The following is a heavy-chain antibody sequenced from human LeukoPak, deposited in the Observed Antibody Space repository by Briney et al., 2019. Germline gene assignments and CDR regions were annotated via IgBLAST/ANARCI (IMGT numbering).Heavy chain of an antibody. D-gene: IGHD6-19*01. CDR3: AKGPLIEVAGTTWDY. V-gene: IGHV3-23*01. Sequence: GGSLRLSCVASGVTFSSYAMSWVRQAPGTGLEWFSAISGTGVNTYYADTVKGRFTISRDNSKNTLHLQMTSLRAEDTAVYYCAKGPLIEVAGTTWDYWGQGTLVTVSS. CDR2: ISGTGVNT. J-gene: IGHJ4*02. CDR1: GVTFSSYA.